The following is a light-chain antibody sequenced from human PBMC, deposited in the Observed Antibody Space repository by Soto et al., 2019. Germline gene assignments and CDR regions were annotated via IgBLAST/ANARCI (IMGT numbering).Light chain of an antibody. Sequence: QSVLTQPASVSGSTGQSITISCTGTSSDLGGYNYVSWYQQHPGKAPKLMIYEVSNRPSGVSNRFSGSKSGNTASLTISGLQAEDEADYYCSSYTSSSTLVFGTGTKLTVL. CDR2: EVS. J-gene: IGLJ1*01. CDR1: SSDLGGYNY. CDR3: SSYTSSSTLV. V-gene: IGLV2-14*01.